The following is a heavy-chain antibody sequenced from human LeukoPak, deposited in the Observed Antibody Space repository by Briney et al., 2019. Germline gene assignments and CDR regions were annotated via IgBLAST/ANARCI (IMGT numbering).Heavy chain of an antibody. V-gene: IGHV4-4*07. J-gene: IGHJ4*02. D-gene: IGHD3-10*01. Sequence: SETLSLTCTVSGGSISSYYWSWIRQPAGKGLEWIGRIYTSGSTNYNPSLKSRVTMSVDTSKNQFSLKLSSVTAADTAIYYCARDAKYYFGSRTYFFYEYWGQGTLLTVSS. CDR2: IYTSGST. CDR3: ARDAKYYFGSRTYFFYEY. CDR1: GGSISSYY.